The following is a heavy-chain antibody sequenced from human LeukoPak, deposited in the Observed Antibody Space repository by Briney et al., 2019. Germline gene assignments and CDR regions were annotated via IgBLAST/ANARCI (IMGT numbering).Heavy chain of an antibody. D-gene: IGHD3-22*01. CDR2: IWYDGSKK. V-gene: IGHV3-33*01. CDR3: ARDRSYDSSGPDY. CDR1: GFTFSSYG. J-gene: IGHJ4*02. Sequence: PGGSLRLSCAASGFTFSSYGMHWVRQAPGKGREGVAVIWYDGSKKYYGDSKKGRFTISRDNSKNTLSLQMNSLRAEDTAVYYCARDRSYDSSGPDYWGQGTQVTVSS.